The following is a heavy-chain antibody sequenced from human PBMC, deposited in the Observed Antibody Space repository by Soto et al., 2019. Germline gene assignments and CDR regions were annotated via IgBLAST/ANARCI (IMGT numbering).Heavy chain of an antibody. CDR2: IRPDNGDT. D-gene: IGHD5-12*01. CDR3: ATSYDSGFDP. V-gene: IGHV1-18*04. J-gene: IGHJ5*02. CDR1: GYAFSKYG. Sequence: QLQLVQSGAEVERPGASVRVSCNAYGYAFSKYGISWIRQAPGQGLEWMGWIRPDNGDTNYAQRFQGRVTMTTDTSSNTAYMELRSLRSDDTAVYYCATSYDSGFDPWGQGTLVSVSS.